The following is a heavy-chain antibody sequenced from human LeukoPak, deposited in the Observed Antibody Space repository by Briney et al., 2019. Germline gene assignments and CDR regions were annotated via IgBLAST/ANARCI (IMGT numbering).Heavy chain of an antibody. CDR1: GFTFSSYG. CDR2: ISYDGSNK. D-gene: IGHD5-24*01. J-gene: IGHJ4*02. Sequence: PGGSLRLPCAASGFTFSSYGMHWVRQAPGKGLEWVAVISYDGSNKYYADSVKGRFTISRDNSKNTLYLQMNSLRAEDTAVYYCAKASVGVGRWLQFTRWGQGTLVTVSS. CDR3: AKASVGVGRWLQFTR. V-gene: IGHV3-30*18.